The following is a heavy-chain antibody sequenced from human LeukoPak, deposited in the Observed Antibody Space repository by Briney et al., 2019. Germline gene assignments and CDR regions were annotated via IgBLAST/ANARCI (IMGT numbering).Heavy chain of an antibody. D-gene: IGHD3-22*01. CDR2: ISAYNGNT. V-gene: IGHV1-18*01. J-gene: IGHJ4*02. CDR3: ARDGGSYGYDSSGYYFDH. Sequence: ASVKVSCKASGYTFTSYGISWVRQAPGQGLEWMGWISAYNGNTNYAQKLQGRVTMTTDTSTSTAYMELRSLRSDDTAVYYCARDGGSYGYDSSGYYFDHWGQGTLVTVSS. CDR1: GYTFTSYG.